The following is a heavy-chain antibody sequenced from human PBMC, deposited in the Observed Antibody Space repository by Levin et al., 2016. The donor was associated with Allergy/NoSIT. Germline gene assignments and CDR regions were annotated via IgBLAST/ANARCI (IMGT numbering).Heavy chain of an antibody. CDR3: AKSHRGLFGQFTYAIHV. CDR1: GFSFSTYS. V-gene: IGHV3-66*01. D-gene: IGHD3-10*01. J-gene: IGHJ6*02. Sequence: GGSLRLSCAASGFSFSTYSLSWVRQAPGQGLEWVSVIYRGGDTYYADSVRGRFTISRDNSKNTLYLQMNSLRAEDTAVYYCAKSHRGLFGQFTYAIHVWGQGTTVTVSS. CDR2: IYRGGDT.